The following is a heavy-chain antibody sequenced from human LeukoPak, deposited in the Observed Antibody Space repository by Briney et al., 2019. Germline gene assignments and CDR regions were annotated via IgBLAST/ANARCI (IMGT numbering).Heavy chain of an antibody. CDR3: ARAAVVGATLGYYFDY. CDR2: ISSSGSTI. J-gene: IGHJ4*02. D-gene: IGHD1-26*01. CDR1: GFTFSDYY. Sequence: GGSLRLSCAASGFTFSDYYMSWIRQAPGKGLEWVSYISSSGSTIYYADSVKGRFTISRDNAKNSLYLQMNSLRAEDTAVYYCARAAVVGATLGYYFDYWGQGTLVTVSS. V-gene: IGHV3-11*01.